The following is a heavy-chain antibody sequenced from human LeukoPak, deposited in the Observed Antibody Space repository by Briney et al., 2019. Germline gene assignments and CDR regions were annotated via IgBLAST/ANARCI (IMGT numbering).Heavy chain of an antibody. D-gene: IGHD6-19*01. CDR3: ARDPAVAGIEGSDY. V-gene: IGHV3-49*04. CDR2: TRSKAYGGTT. Sequence: GRSLRLSCTASGFTFGDYATSWVRQAPGKGLEWVGFTRSKAYGGTTEYAASVEGRFTISRDDSKSIAYLQMNSLKTEDTAVYYCARDPAVAGIEGSDYWGQGTLVTVSS. CDR1: GFTFGDYA. J-gene: IGHJ4*02.